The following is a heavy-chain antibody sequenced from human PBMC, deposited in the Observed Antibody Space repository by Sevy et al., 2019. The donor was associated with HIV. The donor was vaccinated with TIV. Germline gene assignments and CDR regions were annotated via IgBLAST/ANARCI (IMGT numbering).Heavy chain of an antibody. D-gene: IGHD6-19*01. J-gene: IGHJ4*02. Sequence: GGYLRLCCAISGFTVNDKYIIWVRQAPGKGLGWVSVMFSSDSTYYADSAKGRFTISRDNSKNTVYLQMSSLRAEDTAVYYCVSLFLSYRSGWSYFDYWGQGTLVTVSS. CDR1: GFTVNDKY. V-gene: IGHV3-66*02. CDR3: VSLFLSYRSGWSYFDY. CDR2: MFSSDST.